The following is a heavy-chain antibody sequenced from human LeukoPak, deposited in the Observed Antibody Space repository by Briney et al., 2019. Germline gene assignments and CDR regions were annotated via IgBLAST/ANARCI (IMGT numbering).Heavy chain of an antibody. J-gene: IGHJ1*01. V-gene: IGHV4-59*05. D-gene: IGHD4-17*01. Sequence: SETQSLTCTVSGGSISSYYWSWIRQPPGKGLEWLGSIYYSGSTYYNPSFKSRVTISVDTSKNQFSLKLSSVTAADTAVYYCARLVPTNYGDYAEYFQHWGQGSLVTVSS. CDR2: IYYSGST. CDR1: GGSISSYY. CDR3: ARLVPTNYGDYAEYFQH.